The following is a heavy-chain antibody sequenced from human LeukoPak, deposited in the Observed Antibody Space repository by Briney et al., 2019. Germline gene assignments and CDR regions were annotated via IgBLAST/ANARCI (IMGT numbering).Heavy chain of an antibody. CDR3: ARSFRKNTVTTRFWFDP. CDR2: INHSGST. D-gene: IGHD4-11*01. Sequence: SETLYLTCAVYGGSFSGYYWNWIRQPPGKGLEWIGEINHSGSTNYNPSLKSRVTIPVDTSKNQFSLKLSSVTAADTAVYYCARSFRKNTVTTRFWFDPWGQGTLVTVSS. V-gene: IGHV4-34*01. CDR1: GGSFSGYY. J-gene: IGHJ5*02.